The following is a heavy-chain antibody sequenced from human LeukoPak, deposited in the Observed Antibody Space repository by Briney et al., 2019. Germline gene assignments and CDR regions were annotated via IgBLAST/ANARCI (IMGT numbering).Heavy chain of an antibody. Sequence: GGFLRLSCAVSGITLSNYGMTWVRQAPGKGLEWVAGISDTGGRTNYADSVKGRFTISRDNPKNTLYLQMNSLRAEDTAVYYCAKRGLPLSLFYFDNWGQGTLVTVSS. CDR3: AKRGLPLSLFYFDN. J-gene: IGHJ4*02. CDR2: ISDTGGRT. V-gene: IGHV3-23*01. D-gene: IGHD2/OR15-2a*01. CDR1: GITLSNYG.